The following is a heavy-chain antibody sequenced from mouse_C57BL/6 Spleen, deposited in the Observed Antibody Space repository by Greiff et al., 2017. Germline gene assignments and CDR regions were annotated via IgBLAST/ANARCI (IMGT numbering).Heavy chain of an antibody. J-gene: IGHJ2*01. CDR1: GYSFTDYN. Sequence: EVQLVESGPELVKPGASVKISCKASGYSFTDYNMNWVKQSNGKSLEWIGVINPNYGTTSYNQKFKGKATLTVDQSSSTAYMQLNSLTSEDSAVXYCARSGLLPRAYYFDDWGQGTTRTVSS. CDR3: ARSGLLPRAYYFDD. CDR2: INPNYGTT. D-gene: IGHD1-1*01. V-gene: IGHV1-39*01.